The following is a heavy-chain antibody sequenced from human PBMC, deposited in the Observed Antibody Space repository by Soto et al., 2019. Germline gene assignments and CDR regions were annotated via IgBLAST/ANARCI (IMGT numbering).Heavy chain of an antibody. CDR3: ASRRRGITGTYIY. CDR1: GGSISSSSYY. D-gene: IGHD1-7*01. Sequence: SETLSLTCTVSGGSISSSSYYWGWIRQPPGKGLEWIGSIYYSGSTYYNPSLKSRVTISVDTSKNQFSLKLSSVTAADTAVYYCASRRRGITGTYIYWGQGTLVTVSS. CDR2: IYYSGST. J-gene: IGHJ4*02. V-gene: IGHV4-39*01.